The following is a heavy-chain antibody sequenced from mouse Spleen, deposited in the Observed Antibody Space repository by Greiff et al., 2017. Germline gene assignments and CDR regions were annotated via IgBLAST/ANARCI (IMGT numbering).Heavy chain of an antibody. CDR2: IYPGDGDT. J-gene: IGHJ3*01. V-gene: IGHV1-80*01. CDR3: ARAQWVLQGGAY. D-gene: IGHD2-3*01. CDR1: GYAFSSYW. Sequence: QVQLQQSGAELVKPGASVKISCKASGYAFSSYWMNWVKQRPGKGLEWIGQIYPGDGDTNYNGKFKGKATLTADKASSTAYMQLSSLTSEDSAVYFGARAQWVLQGGAYWGQGTLVTVSA.